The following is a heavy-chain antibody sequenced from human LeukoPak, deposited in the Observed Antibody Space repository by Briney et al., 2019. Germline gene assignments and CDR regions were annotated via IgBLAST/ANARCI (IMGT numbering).Heavy chain of an antibody. CDR2: TSYSRTT. Sequence: PSETLSLTCAVSGGSITGHYWNWIRQTPGKRLEWIGYTSYSRTTIYNSYFKGRATMSIDTSKNRLYLNLTSVTATDTAVYYCAKLGHSDGWYLGAFDIWGQGTTVIVPS. CDR1: GGSITGHY. J-gene: IGHJ3*02. V-gene: IGHV4-59*08. D-gene: IGHD6-19*01. CDR3: AKLGHSDGWYLGAFDI.